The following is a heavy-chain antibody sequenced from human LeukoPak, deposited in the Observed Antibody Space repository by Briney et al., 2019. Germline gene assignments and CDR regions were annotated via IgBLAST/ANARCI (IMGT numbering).Heavy chain of an antibody. CDR2: INPNSGGT. V-gene: IGHV1-2*02. CDR3: ASPQSVAGTENDY. Sequence: VASVKVSCKASGYTFISYNINWVRQAPGQGLEWMGWINPNSGGTNYAQKFQGRVTMTRDTSISTAYMELSRLRSDDTAVYYCASPQSVAGTENDYWGQGTLVTVSS. CDR1: GYTFISYN. J-gene: IGHJ4*02. D-gene: IGHD6-19*01.